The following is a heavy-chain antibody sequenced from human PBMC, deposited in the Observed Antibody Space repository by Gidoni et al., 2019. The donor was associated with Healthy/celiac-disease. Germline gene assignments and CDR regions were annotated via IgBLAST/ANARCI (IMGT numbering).Heavy chain of an antibody. CDR3: ARAYYDFWSGYSPYYYGMDV. V-gene: IGHV1-18*01. J-gene: IGHJ6*02. CDR2: ISA. D-gene: IGHD3-3*01. Sequence: QVQLVQSGAEVKKPGASVKVSCKASGYTFTSYGISWVRQAPGQGLEWMGWISAYRVTMTTDTSTSTAYMELRSLRSDDTAVYYCARAYYDFWSGYSPYYYGMDVWGQGTTVTVSS. CDR1: GYTFTSYG.